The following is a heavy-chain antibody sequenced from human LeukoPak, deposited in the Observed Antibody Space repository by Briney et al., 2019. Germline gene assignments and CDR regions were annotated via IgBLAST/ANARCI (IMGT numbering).Heavy chain of an antibody. V-gene: IGHV4-34*01. J-gene: IGHJ6*02. CDR3: ARRGLYYYYGMDV. D-gene: IGHD3/OR15-3a*01. CDR1: GGSFSGYY. Sequence: SETLSLTCAVYGGSFSGYYWSRIRQPPGKGLEWIGEINHSGSTNYNPSLKSRVTISVDTSKNQFSLKLSSVTAADTAVYYCARRGLYYYYGMDVWGQGTTVTVSS. CDR2: INHSGST.